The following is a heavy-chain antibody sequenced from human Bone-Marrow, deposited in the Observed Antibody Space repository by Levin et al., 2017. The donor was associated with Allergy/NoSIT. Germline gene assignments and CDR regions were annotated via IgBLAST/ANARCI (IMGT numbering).Heavy chain of an antibody. Sequence: KASETLSLTCTVSGGSISSYYWSWIRQPPGKGLEWIGYIYYSGSTNYNPSLKSRVTISVDTSKNQFSLKLSSVTAADTAVYYGARISSSGTFDYWGQGTLVTVSS. V-gene: IGHV4-59*01. CDR2: IYYSGST. D-gene: IGHD6-6*01. CDR1: GGSISSYY. J-gene: IGHJ4*02. CDR3: ARISSSGTFDY.